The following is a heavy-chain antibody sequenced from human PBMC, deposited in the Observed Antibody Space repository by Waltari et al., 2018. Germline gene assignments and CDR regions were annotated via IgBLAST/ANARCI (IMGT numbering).Heavy chain of an antibody. Sequence: QVQLVQSGADVKKPGASVRVSCTTSGYTFNDYYITWVRQAPGKGLEWMGWINPNTGATNLAQKYQGRLSMTRDTSITTAYMELNGLTSDDTAVYYCARDLFPSFWSGYGIDFWGQGTLVTVSS. D-gene: IGHD3-3*01. V-gene: IGHV1-2*02. CDR2: INPNTGAT. CDR3: ARDLFPSFWSGYGIDF. CDR1: GYTFNDYY. J-gene: IGHJ3*01.